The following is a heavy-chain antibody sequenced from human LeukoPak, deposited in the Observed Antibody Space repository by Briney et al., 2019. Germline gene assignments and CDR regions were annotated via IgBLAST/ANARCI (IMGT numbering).Heavy chain of an antibody. Sequence: EASVEVSCKASGYTFTDYFIHWVRQAPGQGLEWMAWINPNSGDTNCAQKFQGRVTMTRDTSITTAYMEVNSLRSDDTAVYYCARDRATYGPEYDDWGQGTLVTVSS. V-gene: IGHV1-2*02. D-gene: IGHD3-10*01. CDR2: INPNSGDT. CDR3: ARDRATYGPEYDD. CDR1: GYTFTDYF. J-gene: IGHJ4*02.